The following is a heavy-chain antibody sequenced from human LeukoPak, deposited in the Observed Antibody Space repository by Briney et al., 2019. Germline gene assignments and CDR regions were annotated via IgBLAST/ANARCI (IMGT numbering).Heavy chain of an antibody. J-gene: IGHJ4*02. CDR1: GPTFTSYY. CDR2: INTSGSST. CDR3: ARDPPREYSV. Sequence: ASVKVSCKASGPTFTSYYIHWVRQAPGPGLEWMGIINTSGSSTGYAPKFHARVNLTRDTSTSTVNMELSSLRYEDKAVDYCARDPPREYSVWGQGTLVTVSS. V-gene: IGHV1-46*01. D-gene: IGHD5-18*01.